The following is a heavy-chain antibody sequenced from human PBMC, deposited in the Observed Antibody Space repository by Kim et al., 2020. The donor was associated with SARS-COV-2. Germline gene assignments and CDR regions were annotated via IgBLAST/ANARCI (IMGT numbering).Heavy chain of an antibody. CDR3: ARGLNYEGYYYYGMDV. CDR2: ISSSSSYI. D-gene: IGHD3-16*01. J-gene: IGHJ6*02. Sequence: GGSLRLSCAASGFTFSSYSMNWVRQAPGKGLEWVSSISSSSSYIYYADSVKGRFTISRDNAKNSLYLQMNSLRAEDTAVYYCARGLNYEGYYYYGMDVWGQGTTVTVSS. V-gene: IGHV3-21*04. CDR1: GFTFSSYS.